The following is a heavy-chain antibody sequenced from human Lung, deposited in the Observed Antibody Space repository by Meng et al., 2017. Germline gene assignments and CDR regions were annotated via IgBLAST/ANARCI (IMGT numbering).Heavy chain of an antibody. CDR3: ARYEDISAAGKLFGDY. Sequence: PVQLVCSWNKLRTPVQSFCMPSAYNCPDYWTHGVRRVPGQALEWIGRIDPKSGDTHNAQRFQGRVTMTGYTSISTAYMELSGLRSDDTAMYYCARYEDISAAGKLFGDYWGQGTLVTVSS. D-gene: IGHD6-13*01. CDR2: IDPKSGDT. J-gene: IGHJ4*02. CDR1: AYNCPDYW. V-gene: IGHV1-2*06.